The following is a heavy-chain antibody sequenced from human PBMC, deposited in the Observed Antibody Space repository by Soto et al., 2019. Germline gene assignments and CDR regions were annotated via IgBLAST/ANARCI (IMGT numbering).Heavy chain of an antibody. V-gene: IGHV3-13*01. CDR2: IGTAGDT. D-gene: IGHD1-1*01. Sequence: GGSLRLSCAASGFPFSSYDMHWVRQATGKGLEWVSAIGTAGDTYYPGSVKGRFTISRENAKNSLYLQMNSLRAGDTAVYYCARVAVPGAFDIWGQGTMVTVSS. J-gene: IGHJ3*02. CDR3: ARVAVPGAFDI. CDR1: GFPFSSYD.